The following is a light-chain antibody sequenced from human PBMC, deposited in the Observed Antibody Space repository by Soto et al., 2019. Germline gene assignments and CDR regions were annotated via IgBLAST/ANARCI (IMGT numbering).Light chain of an antibody. CDR2: DAS. J-gene: IGKJ3*01. Sequence: GGSVKLTCRASQSVSSYLAWYQQKPGQAPRLLIYDASNRATGIPARFIGSGSGTDCNLTAGSLVPQDFSVYYCQPPRNRFTLGPGTKVDIK. V-gene: IGKV3-11*01. CDR1: QSVSSY. CDR3: QPPRNRFT.